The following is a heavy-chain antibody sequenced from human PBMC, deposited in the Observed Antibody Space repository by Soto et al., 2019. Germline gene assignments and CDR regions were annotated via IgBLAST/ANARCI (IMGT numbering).Heavy chain of an antibody. D-gene: IGHD5-18*01. CDR1: VCSIISYY. CDR3: ARLLGEKGSEKWLEQ. J-gene: IGHJ4*02. Sequence: SETLSLTCTFSVCSIISYYCSLIRQPPGNGLEWIGYIYYSGSTNYNPSLKSRVTISVDTSKNQFSLKLSSVTAADTALYYCARLLGEKGSEKWLEQWGQGNLVTVSS. V-gene: IGHV4-59*01. CDR2: IYYSGST.